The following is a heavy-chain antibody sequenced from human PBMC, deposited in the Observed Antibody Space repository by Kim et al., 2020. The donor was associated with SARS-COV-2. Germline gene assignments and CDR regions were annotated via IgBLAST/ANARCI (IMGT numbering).Heavy chain of an antibody. Sequence: GGSLRLSCAASGFTFSTYGIHWVRQAPGKGLEWVAVISDDGSNIYYADSVKGRFTISRDNSKNTVYLQMNSLRAEDTGVYFCAKDRHPPTVTTHFYYFDYWGQGTLVTVSS. V-gene: IGHV3-30*18. CDR2: ISDDGSNI. CDR1: GFTFSTYG. D-gene: IGHD4-17*01. J-gene: IGHJ4*02. CDR3: AKDRHPPTVTTHFYYFDY.